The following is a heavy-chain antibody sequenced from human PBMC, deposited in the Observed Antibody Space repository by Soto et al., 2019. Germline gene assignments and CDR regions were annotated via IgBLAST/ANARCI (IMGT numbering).Heavy chain of an antibody. V-gene: IGHV3-66*01. CDR3: AGEPRYCRGGSCSITGDAYDI. D-gene: IGHD2-15*01. Sequence: GGSLRLSCIALGFIVSVSYVNWVRQAPGKGLEWVSVISNRGDTHSADTVTGRFSPSKDISDNTLHLQMNNLRVEDTAVYYCAGEPRYCRGGSCSITGDAYDIWGQGTMVT. CDR2: ISNRGDT. CDR1: GFIVSVSY. J-gene: IGHJ3*02.